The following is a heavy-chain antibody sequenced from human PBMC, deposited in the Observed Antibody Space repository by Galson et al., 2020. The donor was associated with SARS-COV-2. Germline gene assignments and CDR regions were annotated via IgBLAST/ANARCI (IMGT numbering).Heavy chain of an antibody. CDR2: ISNYNGNS. V-gene: IGHV1-18*04. CDR1: GYTFTSNG. Sequence: ASVKVSCKPSGYTFTSNGITWMRQAPGQGLEWMGWISNYNGNSNHAEQFQGRVTMTTDTSTSTAYMELRSLRSDDTAIYYCAGVYLFVWFGELSASQFDYWGQGSLVTVSS. J-gene: IGHJ4*02. CDR3: AGVYLFVWFGELSASQFDY. D-gene: IGHD3-10*01.